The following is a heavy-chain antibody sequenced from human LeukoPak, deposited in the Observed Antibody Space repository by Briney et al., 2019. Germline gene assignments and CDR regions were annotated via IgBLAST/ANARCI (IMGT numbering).Heavy chain of an antibody. Sequence: NPSQTLSLTCTVSGNSISSGDNYWSWIRQPAGKGLEWIGRIYNSETTNSNPSLKSRVTISLDTSKNQFSLKLTSVTAADTGVYYCARGGNGYSRWSNFSYYYLDVWGKGTTVIVSS. CDR1: GNSISSGDNY. V-gene: IGHV4-61*02. J-gene: IGHJ6*03. D-gene: IGHD5-24*01. CDR2: IYNSETT. CDR3: ARGGNGYSRWSNFSYYYLDV.